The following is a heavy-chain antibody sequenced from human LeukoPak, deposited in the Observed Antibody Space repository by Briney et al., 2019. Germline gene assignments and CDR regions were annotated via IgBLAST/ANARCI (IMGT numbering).Heavy chain of an antibody. D-gene: IGHD3-10*01. J-gene: IGHJ4*02. Sequence: GGSLRLSCAASGFIFSAYSMNWVRQAPGKGLEWVSSISTSSTYMYYADSLKGRFTISRDDAKKSFSLEMNSLSAEDTAVYYCAVVLDRGYWGQGTLVTVSS. CDR2: ISTSSTYM. CDR3: AVVLDRGY. CDR1: GFIFSAYS. V-gene: IGHV3-21*01.